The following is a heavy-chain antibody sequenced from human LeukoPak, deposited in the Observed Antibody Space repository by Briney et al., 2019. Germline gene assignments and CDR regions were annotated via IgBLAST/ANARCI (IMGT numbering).Heavy chain of an antibody. CDR1: GFTFSSSG. CDR3: AKDRGVEYFDY. D-gene: IGHD3-10*01. CDR2: IRSDGSEN. J-gene: IGHJ4*02. V-gene: IGHV3-30*02. Sequence: QPGGSLRLSCAASGFTFSSSGMHWVRQAPGKGLEWVTFIRSDGSENYYADSVKGRFTISRDNSKNTLHLQMNSLRAEDTAVYHCAKDRGVEYFDYWGQGTLVTVSS.